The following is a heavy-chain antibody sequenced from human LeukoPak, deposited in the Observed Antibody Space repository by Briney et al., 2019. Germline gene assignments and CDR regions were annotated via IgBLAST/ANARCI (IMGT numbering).Heavy chain of an antibody. Sequence: GGSLRLSCAASGFTVSSNYMIWIRQAPGKGLEWFSYISSSGSTIYYEDSVKGRFTISRDNAKNSLYLQMKSLRAEDTAVYYCARDPGNGYNDYWGQGTLVTVSS. CDR3: ARDPGNGYNDY. CDR2: ISSSGSTI. J-gene: IGHJ4*02. CDR1: GFTVSSNY. V-gene: IGHV3-11*01. D-gene: IGHD5-12*01.